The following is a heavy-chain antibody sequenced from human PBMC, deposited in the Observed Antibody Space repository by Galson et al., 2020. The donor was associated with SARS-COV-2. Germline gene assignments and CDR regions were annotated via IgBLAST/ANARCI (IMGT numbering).Heavy chain of an antibody. Sequence: GGSLRLSCAASGFSFSSYWMTWVRQAPGKGLEWVANIKQDGSDKYYVDSVKGRFTISRDNAKNPLYLHMNSLRAEDTAVYYCARESYDSGWFDYWGQGTLVTVSS. V-gene: IGHV3-7*03. J-gene: IGHJ4*02. CDR2: IKQDGSDK. CDR3: ARESYDSGWFDY. D-gene: IGHD6-19*01. CDR1: GFSFSSYW.